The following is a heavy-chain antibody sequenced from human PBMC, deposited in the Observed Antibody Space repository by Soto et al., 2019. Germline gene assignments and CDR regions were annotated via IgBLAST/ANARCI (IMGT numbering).Heavy chain of an antibody. Sequence: GGSLRLSCAASGFTFSSYAMSWVRQAPGKGLEWVSAISGSGGSTYYADSVKGRFTISRDNSKNTLYLQMNSLRAEDTAVYYCARLQQPFPRYFDYWCQGTLVTVSS. J-gene: IGHJ4*02. V-gene: IGHV3-23*01. CDR2: ISGSGGST. CDR1: GFTFSSYA. CDR3: ARLQQPFPRYFDY. D-gene: IGHD6-13*01.